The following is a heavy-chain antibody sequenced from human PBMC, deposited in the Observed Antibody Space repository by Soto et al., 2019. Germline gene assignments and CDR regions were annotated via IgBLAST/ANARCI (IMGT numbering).Heavy chain of an antibody. V-gene: IGHV4-30-4*01. D-gene: IGHD3-16*01. CDR3: ARPRGGGGPYEAIDI. CDR2: IYYSGST. J-gene: IGHJ3*02. Sequence: QVQLQESGPGLVKPSQTLSLTCTVSGGSISSGDYYWSWIRQPPGKGLEWIGYIYYSGSTDYNPSLKSRVTISVDTSKTQYSLKLSSVTAADTAVYDCARPRGGGGPYEAIDIWGQGTMVMVSS. CDR1: GGSISSGDYY.